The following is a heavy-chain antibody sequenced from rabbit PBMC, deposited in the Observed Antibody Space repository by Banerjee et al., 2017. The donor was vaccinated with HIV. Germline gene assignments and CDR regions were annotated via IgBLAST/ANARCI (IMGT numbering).Heavy chain of an antibody. CDR1: GFDFSSNYY. D-gene: IGHD3-1*01. V-gene: IGHV1S43*01. CDR3: ARADTYDGLLKL. Sequence: QEQLEESGGDLVKPGGTLTLTCTASGFDFSSNYYIYWVRQAPGKGLEWIGCIDTRSASTWYASWVNGRFTISRSTSLNTVTLQMTSLTGADTATYFCARADTYDGLLKLWGPGTLVTVS. CDR2: IDTRSAST. J-gene: IGHJ6*01.